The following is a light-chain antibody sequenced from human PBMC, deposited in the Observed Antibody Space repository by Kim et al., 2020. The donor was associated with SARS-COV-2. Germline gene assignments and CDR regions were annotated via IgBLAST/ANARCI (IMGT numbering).Light chain of an antibody. CDR1: QSVLYSSNNKRY. V-gene: IGKV4-1*01. CDR3: QKYYSSPWT. CDR2: WAS. Sequence: DIVMTQSPDSLAVSLGERATINCKSSQSVLYSSNNKRYVSWYQQKSGQPPKLLIYWASTRESGVPDRFSGSASGTDFTLTISSLQAEDVAVYYCQKYYSSPWTFGQGTKVDIK. J-gene: IGKJ1*01.